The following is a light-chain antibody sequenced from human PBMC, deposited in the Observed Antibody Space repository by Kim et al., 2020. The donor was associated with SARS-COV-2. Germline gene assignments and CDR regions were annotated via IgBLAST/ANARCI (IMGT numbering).Light chain of an antibody. V-gene: IGKV1-5*03. CDR3: QQYNSYPYT. CDR1: QSFSTW. J-gene: IGKJ2*01. CDR2: KAS. Sequence: DIQMTQSPSTLSASVGDRVTITCRASQSFSTWLAWYQQKPGKAPNLLIYKASSLQIGVPSRFSGSGSGTEFTLTISSLQPDDFATYYCQQYNSYPYTFGQGTKLEI.